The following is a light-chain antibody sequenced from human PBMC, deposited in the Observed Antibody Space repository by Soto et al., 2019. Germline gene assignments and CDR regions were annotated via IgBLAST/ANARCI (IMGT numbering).Light chain of an antibody. CDR3: QQLNIYPLT. CDR2: AAS. CDR1: QSISSY. Sequence: DIQMTQSPSSLSASVGDRVTITCRASQSISSYLNWYQQKPGKAPKLLIYAASSLQSGVPSRFSGSGSGTDFTLTISSLQPEDFATYYCQQLNIYPLTFGQGTRLEIK. J-gene: IGKJ5*01. V-gene: IGKV1-39*01.